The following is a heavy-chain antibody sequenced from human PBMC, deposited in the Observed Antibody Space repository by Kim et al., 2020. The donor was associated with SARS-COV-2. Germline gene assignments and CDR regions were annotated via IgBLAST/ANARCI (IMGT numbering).Heavy chain of an antibody. Sequence: SQTLSLTCAISGDSVSSNSAAWNWIRQSPSRGLEWLGRTYYRSKWYNDYAVSVKSRITINPDTSKNQFSLQLNSVTPEDTAVYYCARAGSIAVAGLDAFDIGAQATMVTVSS. CDR2: TYYRSKWYN. V-gene: IGHV6-1*01. D-gene: IGHD6-19*01. J-gene: IGHJ3*02. CDR1: GDSVSSNSAA. CDR3: ARAGSIAVAGLDAFDI.